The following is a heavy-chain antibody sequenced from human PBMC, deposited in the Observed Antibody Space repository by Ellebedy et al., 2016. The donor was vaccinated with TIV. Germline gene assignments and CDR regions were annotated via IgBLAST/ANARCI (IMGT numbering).Heavy chain of an antibody. V-gene: IGHV4-59*12. CDR1: GGSISSYY. J-gene: IGHJ4*02. D-gene: IGHD6-25*01. Sequence: SETLSLTXTVSGGSISSYYWSWIRQPPGKGLEWIGYIYYSGSTNYNPSLKSRVTISVDTSKNQFSLKLSSVTAADTAVYYCARGPVIYSSAFDYWGQGTLVTVSS. CDR3: ARGPVIYSSAFDY. CDR2: IYYSGST.